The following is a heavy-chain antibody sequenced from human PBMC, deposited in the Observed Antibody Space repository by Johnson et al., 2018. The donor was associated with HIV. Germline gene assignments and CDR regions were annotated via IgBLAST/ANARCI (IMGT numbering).Heavy chain of an antibody. V-gene: IGHV3-49*04. CDR3: RSHGTTDDAFDF. Sequence: GGLVQPGRSLRLSCKTSGFTFGNYAINWVRQAPGKGLEWIGFIRSKTYGGTTKYAASVTGRFTISRDDSKSIAYLQMNSLKIEDTAMYYCRSHGTTDDAFDFWGQGTMVTVSS. D-gene: IGHD1-7*01. CDR2: IRSKTYGGTT. J-gene: IGHJ3*01. CDR1: GFTFGNYA.